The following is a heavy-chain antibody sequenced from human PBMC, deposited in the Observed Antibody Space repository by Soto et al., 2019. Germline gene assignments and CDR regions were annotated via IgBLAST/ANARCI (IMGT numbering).Heavy chain of an antibody. V-gene: IGHV4-4*02. D-gene: IGHD6-13*01. CDR3: ARSLGIAAAGTVYYYYGMDV. J-gene: IGHJ6*02. CDR1: GGSISSSNW. Sequence: SETLSLTCAASGGSISSSNWWSWVRQPPGKGLEWIGEIYHSGSTNYNPSLKSRVTISVDKSKNQFSLKLSSVTAADTAVYYCARSLGIAAAGTVYYYYGMDVWGQGTTVTVSS. CDR2: IYHSGST.